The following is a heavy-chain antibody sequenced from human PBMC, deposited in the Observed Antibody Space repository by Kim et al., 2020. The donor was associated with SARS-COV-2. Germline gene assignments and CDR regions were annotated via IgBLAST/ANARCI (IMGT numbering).Heavy chain of an antibody. J-gene: IGHJ4*02. D-gene: IGHD4-17*01. V-gene: IGHV4-39*07. CDR3: AGEERCLQLDY. CDR1: GGSISSSSYY. Sequence: SETLSLTCTVSGGSISSSSYYWGWIRQPPGKGLEWIGSIYYSGSTYYNPSLKSRVTISVDTSKNQFSLKLSSVTAADTAVYYCAGEERCLQLDYWGQGTLVTVSS. CDR2: IYYSGST.